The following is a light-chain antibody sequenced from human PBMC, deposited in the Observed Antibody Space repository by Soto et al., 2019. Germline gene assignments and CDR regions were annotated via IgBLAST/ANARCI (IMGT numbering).Light chain of an antibody. J-gene: IGLJ2*01. V-gene: IGLV3-1*01. CDR2: EDR. CDR1: KLGDKF. CDR3: QAWDSNTVV. Sequence: SYELTQPPSVSVSPGQTASITRSGDKLGDKFASWYQQKAGQSPVLVIYEDRKRPSGIPERFSASNSGDTATLTISGTQAMDEAAYYCQAWDSNTVVFGGGTKVTVL.